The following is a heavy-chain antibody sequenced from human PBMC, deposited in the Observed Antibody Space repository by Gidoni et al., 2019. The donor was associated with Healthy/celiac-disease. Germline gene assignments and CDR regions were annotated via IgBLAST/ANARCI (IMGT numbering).Heavy chain of an antibody. CDR2: ISWNSGSI. CDR1: GFTFDDYA. J-gene: IGHJ4*02. D-gene: IGHD2-2*01. Sequence: EVQLVESGGGLVQPGRSLRLSCAASGFTFDDYAMHWVRQAPGKGLEWVSGISWNSGSIGYADSVKGRFTISRDNAKNSLYLQMNSLRAEDTALYYCAKETALGYCSSTSCPGFDYWGQGTLVTVSS. V-gene: IGHV3-9*01. CDR3: AKETALGYCSSTSCPGFDY.